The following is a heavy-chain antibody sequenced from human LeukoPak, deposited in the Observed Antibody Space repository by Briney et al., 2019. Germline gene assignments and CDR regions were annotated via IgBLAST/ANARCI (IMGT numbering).Heavy chain of an antibody. V-gene: IGHV3-66*02. CDR3: ARANDFWSGRYYYYMDV. Sequence: PGGSLRLSCAASGFTLSSYGMHWVRQAPGKGLEWVSVIYSGGSTYYADSVKGRFTISRDNSKNTLYLQMNSLRAEDTAVYYCARANDFWSGRYYYYMDVWGKGTTVTVSS. CDR2: IYSGGST. J-gene: IGHJ6*03. CDR1: GFTLSSYG. D-gene: IGHD3-3*01.